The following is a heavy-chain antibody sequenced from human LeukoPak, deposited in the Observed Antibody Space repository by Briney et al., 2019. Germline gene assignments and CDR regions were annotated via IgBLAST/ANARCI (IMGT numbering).Heavy chain of an antibody. Sequence: GGSLRLSCAASGFTFSSYWMSWVRQAPGKGLEWVANINQIGGEKYYVDSVKGRFTISRDNAKNSLYLQMNSLRAEDTAVYYCARWGYGSVIYHGMDVWGQGTTVTVSS. CDR3: ARWGYGSVIYHGMDV. CDR2: INQIGGEK. V-gene: IGHV3-7*01. D-gene: IGHD3-10*01. J-gene: IGHJ6*02. CDR1: GFTFSSYW.